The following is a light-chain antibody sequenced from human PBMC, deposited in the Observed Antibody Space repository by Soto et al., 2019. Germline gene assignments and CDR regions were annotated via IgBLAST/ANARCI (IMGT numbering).Light chain of an antibody. Sequence: EIVMTQSPATLSVSPGEIVTLSVRASLGISINLAWYQQRPGQAPRLLIYGESTRATGVPARFSGSGSGTDFSLTISSLEHEDFAVYYCQQRSHWPRTFGQGTKVDIK. CDR2: GES. CDR1: LGISIN. J-gene: IGKJ1*01. CDR3: QQRSHWPRT. V-gene: IGKV3-11*01.